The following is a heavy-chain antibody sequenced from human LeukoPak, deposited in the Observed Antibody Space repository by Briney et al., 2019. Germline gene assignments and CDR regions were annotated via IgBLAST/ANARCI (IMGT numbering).Heavy chain of an antibody. CDR3: ARSIPYGTTWYGRSDY. CDR1: GFPFSSYS. V-gene: IGHV3-7*03. CDR2: IKPDGTTK. Sequence: GGSLRLSCAASGFPFSSYSMTWVRQAPGKGLEWVANIKPDGTTKFYVDSVKGRFTITRDNALNSLYLQMNSLRAEDTAIYYCARSIPYGTTWYGRSDYWGQGTLVTVSS. D-gene: IGHD6-13*01. J-gene: IGHJ4*02.